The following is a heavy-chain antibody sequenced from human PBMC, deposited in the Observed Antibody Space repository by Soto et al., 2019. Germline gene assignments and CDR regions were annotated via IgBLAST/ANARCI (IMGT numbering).Heavy chain of an antibody. Sequence: SETLSLTCTVSGGSISSGDDYGSWIRQPPGKGLEWIGYIYYSGSTYYNPSLKSRVTISVDTSKNQFSLKLSSVTAADTAVYYCARDLHYYGSVQWFDPWGQGTLVTVSS. CDR3: ARDLHYYGSVQWFDP. CDR1: GGSISSGDDY. CDR2: IYYSGST. D-gene: IGHD3-10*01. V-gene: IGHV4-30-4*01. J-gene: IGHJ5*02.